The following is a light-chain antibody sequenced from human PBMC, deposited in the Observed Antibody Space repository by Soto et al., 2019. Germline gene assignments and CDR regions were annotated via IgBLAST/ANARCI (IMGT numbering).Light chain of an antibody. CDR2: AAS. V-gene: IGKV1-17*01. CDR1: QGIRND. Sequence: DIQMTQSPSSLSASVGDRVTITCGASQGIRNDLDWYQQKPAKAPERLIYAASSLQSGVPSRFSGSRSGTEPTITISRMQADDVATSYCLQYNTYPRKLGQGTKV. CDR3: LQYNTYPRK. J-gene: IGKJ1*01.